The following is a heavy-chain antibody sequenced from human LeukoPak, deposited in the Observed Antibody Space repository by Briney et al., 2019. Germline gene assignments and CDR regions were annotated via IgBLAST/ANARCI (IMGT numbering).Heavy chain of an antibody. CDR2: ISSSGSTI. V-gene: IGHV3-11*04. D-gene: IGHD2-15*01. CDR3: ATGVVAATYYFDY. J-gene: IGHJ4*02. CDR1: GFTFSDYY. Sequence: GGSLRLSCAASGFTFSDYYMSWIRQAPGKGLEWVSYISSSGSTIYYADSVKGRFTISRDKAKNSLYLQMNSLRAEDTAVYYCATGVVAATYYFDYWGQGTLVTVSS.